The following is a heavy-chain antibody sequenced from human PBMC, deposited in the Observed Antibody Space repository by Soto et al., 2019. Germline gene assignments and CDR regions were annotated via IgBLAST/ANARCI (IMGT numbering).Heavy chain of an antibody. CDR2: LYSGGRI. V-gene: IGHV3-53*01. CDR1: GFTVSDNY. D-gene: IGHD3-16*01. J-gene: IGHJ6*02. Sequence: EAQLVESGGGLIQPGGSLRLSCAASGFTVSDNYITWVRQAPGKGLEWVSLLYSGGRIYYADSVKGRFTISRDTSKTTLYLQMNSLGTEDTGVYYCARSDRDFAYALNVWGQGTTVTVSS. CDR3: ARSDRDFAYALNV.